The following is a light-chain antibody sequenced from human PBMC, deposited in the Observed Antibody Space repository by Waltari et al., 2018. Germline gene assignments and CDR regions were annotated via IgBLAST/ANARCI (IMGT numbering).Light chain of an antibody. CDR3: QSHDANHYVV. V-gene: IGLV6-57*03. CDR2: EDN. Sequence: NFMLTQPHSVSESPGKTVTISCTRSSGSIASNYVQWYQRRPGSVPTTVIYEDNQRPSGVPDRFSGSIDSSSNSASLTISGLQTEDEADYCCQSHDANHYVVFGGGTKVTVL. CDR1: SGSIASNY. J-gene: IGLJ2*01.